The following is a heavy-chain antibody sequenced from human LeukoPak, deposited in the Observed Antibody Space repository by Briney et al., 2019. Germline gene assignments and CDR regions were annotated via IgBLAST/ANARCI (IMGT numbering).Heavy chain of an antibody. D-gene: IGHD3-3*01. CDR2: IRYDGSNK. J-gene: IGHJ6*03. CDR3: AKAWNYYYYMDV. V-gene: IGHV3-30*02. CDR1: GFTFSSYG. Sequence: GALRLSCAASGFTFSSYGMHWVRQAPGKGLGWVAFIRYDGSNKYYADSVKGRFTISRDNSKNTLYLQMNSLRAEDTAVYYCAKAWNYYYYMDVWGKGTTVTVSS.